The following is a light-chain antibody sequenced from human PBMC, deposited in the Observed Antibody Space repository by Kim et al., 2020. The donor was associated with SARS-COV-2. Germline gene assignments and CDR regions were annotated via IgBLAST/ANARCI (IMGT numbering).Light chain of an antibody. Sequence: LSASVGDRVTITCRASQSISSYLNWYQQKPGKAPKRLIYAASSLQSGVPSRFSGSGSGTDFTLTISSLQPEDFATYYCQQSYSTHTFGQGTKLEI. CDR2: AAS. J-gene: IGKJ2*01. V-gene: IGKV1-39*01. CDR3: QQSYSTHT. CDR1: QSISSY.